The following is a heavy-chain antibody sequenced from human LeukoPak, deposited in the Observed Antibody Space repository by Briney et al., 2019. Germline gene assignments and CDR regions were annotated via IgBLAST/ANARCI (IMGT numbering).Heavy chain of an antibody. CDR2: ISGSGGST. CDR3: AKDSYYDFWSGYSSGSWFDP. D-gene: IGHD3-3*01. J-gene: IGHJ5*02. CDR1: GFTFSSYA. Sequence: GGSLRLSCAASGFTFSSYAMSWVRQAPGKGLEWVSAISGSGGSTYYADSVKGRFTISRDNSKNTLYLQMNSLRAEDTAVYYCAKDSYYDFWSGYSSGSWFDPWGQGTLVTVSS. V-gene: IGHV3-23*01.